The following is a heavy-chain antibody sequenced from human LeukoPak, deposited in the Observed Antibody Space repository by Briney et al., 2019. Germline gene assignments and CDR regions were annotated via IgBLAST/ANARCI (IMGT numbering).Heavy chain of an antibody. CDR3: ARVGRYCSSTSCSRGYYGMDV. J-gene: IGHJ6*02. CDR1: GLTFSDYY. CDR2: ISSSSSYT. Sequence: GSLRLSCAASGLTFSDYYMSWIRQAPGKGLEWVSYISSSSSYTNYADSVKGRFTISRDNAKNSLYLQMNSLRAEDTAVYYCARVGRYCSSTSCSRGYYGMDVWGQGTTVTVSS. V-gene: IGHV3-11*06. D-gene: IGHD2-2*01.